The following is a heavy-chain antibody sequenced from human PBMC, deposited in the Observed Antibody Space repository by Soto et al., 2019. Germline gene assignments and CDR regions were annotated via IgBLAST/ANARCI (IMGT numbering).Heavy chain of an antibody. J-gene: IGHJ6*02. D-gene: IGHD2-2*01. V-gene: IGHV4-59*01. Sequence: LSLTCTVSGGSISSYYWSWIRQPPGKGLEWIGYIYYSGSTNYNPSLKSRVTISVDTSKNQFSLKLSSVTAADTAVYYCARVEYCSSTSCYGMDVWGQGTTVTVSS. CDR3: ARVEYCSSTSCYGMDV. CDR1: GGSISSYY. CDR2: IYYSGST.